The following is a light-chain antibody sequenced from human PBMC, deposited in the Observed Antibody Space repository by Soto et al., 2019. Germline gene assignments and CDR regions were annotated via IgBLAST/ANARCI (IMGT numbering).Light chain of an antibody. J-gene: IGKJ5*01. CDR3: QQYENLPT. V-gene: IGKV1-33*01. CDR2: DAS. CDR1: QNINNY. Sequence: DIPMTQSPSSLSASVGDRVTITCQARQNINNYLNWYQQKPGRAPKLLIYDASNLEAGVPSRFRGSGSGTDFTYTISRLQPEDIATYYCQQYENLPTFGQGTRLESK.